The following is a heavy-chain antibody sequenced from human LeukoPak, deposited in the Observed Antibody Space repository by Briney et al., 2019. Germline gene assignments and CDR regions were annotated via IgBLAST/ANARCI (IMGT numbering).Heavy chain of an antibody. J-gene: IGHJ4*02. V-gene: IGHV3-7*01. D-gene: IGHD5-18*01. CDR3: ARWAGVTDY. CDR1: GFTITNYW. CDR2: IKQDGSEE. Sequence: GGSLRLSCAASGFTITNYWMSWVRQAPGKGPEWVANIKQDGSEEYYADSVKGRFTISRDNGKNSLNVQMNSLRAEDTAVYYCARWAGVTDYWGQGTLVTVSS.